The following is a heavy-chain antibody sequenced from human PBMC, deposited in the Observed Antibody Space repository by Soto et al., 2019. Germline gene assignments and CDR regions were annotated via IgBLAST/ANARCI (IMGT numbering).Heavy chain of an antibody. Sequence: QVKLVESGGGLVKPGGSLRLSCAASGFTFSDYYMSWIRQAPGKGLEWVSYISGSGSTIYYADSVKGRFTISRDNAKNSLHLKMNTLRAEDTAVYYCASGVAASHFYYYYMDVWGKGTTVTVSS. D-gene: IGHD2-15*01. J-gene: IGHJ6*03. CDR3: ASGVAASHFYYYYMDV. CDR1: GFTFSDYY. CDR2: ISGSGSTI. V-gene: IGHV3-11*01.